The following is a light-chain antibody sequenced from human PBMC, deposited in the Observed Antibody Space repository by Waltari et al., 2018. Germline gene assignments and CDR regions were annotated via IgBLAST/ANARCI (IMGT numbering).Light chain of an antibody. CDR2: DVS. Sequence: QSALTLPASAACSPGRSSPLPFTGHSRDFDSYIYVSWHQRQPGKGRTLMIYDVSQRPSGVSHLFASSKSGNTASLTISGRQAEDEADYYCSSYASSSLVVFGGGTKVTVL. J-gene: IGLJ2*01. CDR3: SSYASSSLVV. V-gene: IGLV2-14*03. CDR1: SRDFDSYIY.